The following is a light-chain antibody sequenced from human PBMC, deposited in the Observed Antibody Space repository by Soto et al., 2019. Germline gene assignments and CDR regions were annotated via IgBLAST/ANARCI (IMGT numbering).Light chain of an antibody. CDR3: CSYAGSSTYV. V-gene: IGLV2-23*01. CDR2: EGS. Sequence: QSVLTQPASVSGSPGQPITISCTGTSSDVGSYNLVSWYQQHPGKAPKLMIYEGSKRPSGVSNRFSGSKSGNTASLTISGLQAEDEADYYCCSYAGSSTYVFRTGTKVTVL. CDR1: SSDVGSYNL. J-gene: IGLJ1*01.